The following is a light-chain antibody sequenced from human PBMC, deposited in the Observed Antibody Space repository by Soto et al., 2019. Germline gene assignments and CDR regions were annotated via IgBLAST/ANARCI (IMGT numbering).Light chain of an antibody. V-gene: IGKV1-5*03. CDR2: KAS. J-gene: IGKJ5*01. CDR1: RSISTW. CDR3: QQYDSEPWT. Sequence: IQMTQSPSSLSASVGDRVTITCRASRSISTWLAWYQQKPGKAPKLLIYKASSLESGVPSRFSGSGSGTEFTLTISSLQPDDFATYYCQQYDSEPWTFGQGTRLEIK.